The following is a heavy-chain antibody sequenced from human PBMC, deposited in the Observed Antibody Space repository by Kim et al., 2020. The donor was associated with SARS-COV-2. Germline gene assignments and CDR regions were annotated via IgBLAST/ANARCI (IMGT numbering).Heavy chain of an antibody. J-gene: IGHJ4*02. Sequence: GGSLRLSCAASGFNFKNYAMSWVRQAPGKGLEWVSLIGGSGANTNYADSVKVRFTISRDNSKDTLYLQMHSLRAEDTAVYYCAKSLYTTTWPQKDYWGQG. CDR2: IGGSGANT. D-gene: IGHD6-13*01. CDR1: GFNFKNYA. CDR3: AKSLYTTTWPQKDY. V-gene: IGHV3-23*01.